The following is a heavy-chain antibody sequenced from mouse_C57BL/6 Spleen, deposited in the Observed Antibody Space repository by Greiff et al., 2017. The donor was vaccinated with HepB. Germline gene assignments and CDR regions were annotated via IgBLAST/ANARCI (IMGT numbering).Heavy chain of an antibody. D-gene: IGHD2-4*01. CDR3: ARVYYDYDRVFAY. CDR1: GYTFTTYP. Sequence: QVHVKQSGAELVKPGASVKMSCKASGYTFTTYPIEWMKQNHGKSLEWIGNFHPYNDDTKYNEKFKGKATLTVEKSSSTVYLELSRLTSDDSAVYYCARVYYDYDRVFAYWGQGTLVTVSA. CDR2: FHPYNDDT. V-gene: IGHV1-47*01. J-gene: IGHJ3*01.